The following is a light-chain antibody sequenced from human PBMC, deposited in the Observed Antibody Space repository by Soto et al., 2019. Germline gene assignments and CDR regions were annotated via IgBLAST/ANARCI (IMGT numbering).Light chain of an antibody. V-gene: IGKV3-20*01. CDR1: QTVRNNY. J-gene: IGKJ4*01. CDR2: DAS. CDR3: QQFRSYPLP. Sequence: GWTKYTGTLSFSPGERSTLSCRSSQTVRNNYLAWYQQKPGQAPRLLIYDASSRATGIPDRFSGGGSGTDFTLTISRLEPEDFTVYYCQQFRSYPLPFGG.